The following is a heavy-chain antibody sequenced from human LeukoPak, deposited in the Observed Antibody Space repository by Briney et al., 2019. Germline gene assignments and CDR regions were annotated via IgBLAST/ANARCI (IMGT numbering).Heavy chain of an antibody. CDR1: GFTFSDHY. CDR3: ARGSDFVWGSYRPYFDY. CDR2: ISGSTSYI. Sequence: KSGGSLRLSCAASGFTFSDHYMDWVRQAPGKGLEWVSSISGSTSYIYYADSVRGRFTTSRDNAKNSLNLQMNSLRAEDTAVYYCARGSDFVWGSYRPYFDYWGQGTLVTVSS. D-gene: IGHD3-16*02. J-gene: IGHJ4*02. V-gene: IGHV3-21*01.